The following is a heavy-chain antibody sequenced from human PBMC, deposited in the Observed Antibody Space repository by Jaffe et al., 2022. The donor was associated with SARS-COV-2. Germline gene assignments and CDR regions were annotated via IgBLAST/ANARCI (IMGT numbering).Heavy chain of an antibody. CDR1: GFTFSSYD. V-gene: IGHV3-13*01. CDR2: IGTAGDT. CDR3: ARYYYDSSGYSGYFDY. D-gene: IGHD3-22*01. Sequence: EVQLVESGGGLVQPGGSLRLSCAASGFTFSSYDMHWVRQATGKGLEWVSAIGTAGDTYYPGSVKGRFTISRENAKNSLYLQMNSLRAGDTAVYYCARYYYDSSGYSGYFDYWGQGTLVTVSS. J-gene: IGHJ4*02.